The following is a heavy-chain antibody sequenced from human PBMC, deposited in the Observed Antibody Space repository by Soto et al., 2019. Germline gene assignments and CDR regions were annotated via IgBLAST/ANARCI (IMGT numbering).Heavy chain of an antibody. Sequence: QDQLVQSGAEVKKPGSSVKVSCKAFGGPFSSHTFSWVRQAPGQGLEWMGRIIPALGTTTYAQKFQGRVTITADESGTTFYMELFSRRTWDTDVDYFSRPVFGDYWYFDLWGRCTLVAV. CDR3: SRPVFGDYWYFDL. CDR1: GGPFSSHT. D-gene: IGHD2-21*01. V-gene: IGHV1-69*08. CDR2: IIPALGTT. J-gene: IGHJ2*01.